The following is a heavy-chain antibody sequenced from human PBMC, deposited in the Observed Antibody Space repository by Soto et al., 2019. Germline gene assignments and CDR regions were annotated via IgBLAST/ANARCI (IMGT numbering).Heavy chain of an antibody. J-gene: IGHJ4*02. Sequence: SETLSLTCTVSGGSVSSSRYHWGWIRQPPGKGLEWIGSIYYSGSTYYNPSLKSRVTISVDTSKNQFSLKLSSVTAADTAVYYCARHSRDSHDYWGQGTLVTVS. CDR2: IYYSGST. CDR3: ARHSRDSHDY. V-gene: IGHV4-39*01. CDR1: GGSVSSSRYH. D-gene: IGHD2-21*02.